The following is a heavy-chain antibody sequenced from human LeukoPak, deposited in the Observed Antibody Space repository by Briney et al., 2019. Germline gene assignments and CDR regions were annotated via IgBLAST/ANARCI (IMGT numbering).Heavy chain of an antibody. V-gene: IGHV3-23*01. CDR1: GFTYSSCA. CDR2: ISGGGGATT. D-gene: IGHD1-1*01. J-gene: IGHJ5*02. Sequence: PGGPLRLSCVVSGFTYSSCAMIWVRQAPGKGREWVSPISGGGGATTYYAESVKGRFTISGDNSKNTVYLQMHSLRAEDTAIYFCAKGRAGGWNGGDRWGQGTLVTVSS. CDR3: AKGRAGGWNGGDR.